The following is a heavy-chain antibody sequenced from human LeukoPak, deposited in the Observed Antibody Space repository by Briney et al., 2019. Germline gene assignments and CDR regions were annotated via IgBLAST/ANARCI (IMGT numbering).Heavy chain of an antibody. V-gene: IGHV4-59*12. CDR2: IYYSGST. J-gene: IGHJ4*02. CDR1: GGSISSYY. Sequence: SETLSLTCTVSGGSISSYYWSWIRQPPGKGLEWIGYIYYSGSTYYNPSLKSRVTISVDTSKNQFSLKLSSVTAADTAVYYCAREWGYYFDYWGQGTLVTVSS. D-gene: IGHD3-16*01. CDR3: AREWGYYFDY.